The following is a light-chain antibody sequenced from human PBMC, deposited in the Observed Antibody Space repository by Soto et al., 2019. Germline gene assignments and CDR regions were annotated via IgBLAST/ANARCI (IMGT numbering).Light chain of an antibody. CDR2: GAS. CDR3: QQYNNWPPYT. V-gene: IGKV3-15*01. CDR1: QSVGSN. J-gene: IGKJ2*01. Sequence: MTQSPATLSVSPGERATLSCRASQSVGSNLAWFQQKPGQAPRLLIYGASTRATGIPARFSGSGSGTEFTLTISSPQSEDFAVYYCQQYNNWPPYTFGQGTKLEIK.